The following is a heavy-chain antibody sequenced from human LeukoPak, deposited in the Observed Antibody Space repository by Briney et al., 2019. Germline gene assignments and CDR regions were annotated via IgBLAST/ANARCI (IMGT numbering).Heavy chain of an antibody. CDR2: INGDGSFT. CDR1: GFTCSSYW. CDR3: ARGLPYDSSGYYPFDY. Sequence: PGGALRLSCAASGFTCSSYWMHWVRQAPGKGLVCVSRINGDGSFTIYADSVKGRFTISRDNAKNTLYLQMNSLRAEDTAVYYCARGLPYDSSGYYPFDYWGQGTLVTVSS. V-gene: IGHV3-74*01. D-gene: IGHD3-22*01. J-gene: IGHJ4*02.